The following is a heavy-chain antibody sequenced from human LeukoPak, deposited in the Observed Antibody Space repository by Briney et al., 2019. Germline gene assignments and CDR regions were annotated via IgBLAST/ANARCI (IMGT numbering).Heavy chain of an antibody. CDR2: INPSGGST. D-gene: IGHD7-27*01. CDR3: ARRSVRLGIAY. Sequence: ASVKVSCKASGYTFTSYYMHWVRQAPGQGLEWMGIINPSGGSTNYAQKFQGRVALTRDTSTSTVYMELSGLRSEDTAVYYCARRSVRLGIAYWGQGTLVTVSS. V-gene: IGHV1-46*01. CDR1: GYTFTSYY. J-gene: IGHJ4*02.